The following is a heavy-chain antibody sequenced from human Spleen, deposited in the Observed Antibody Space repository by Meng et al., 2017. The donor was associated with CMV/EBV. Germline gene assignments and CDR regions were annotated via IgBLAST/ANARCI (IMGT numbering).Heavy chain of an antibody. CDR3: AKGSIDKGMDV. Sequence: GGSLRLSCAASGFTFSSYSMNWVHQAPGKGLEWVSAISGSGGSTYYADSVKGRFTISRDNSKNTLYLQMSSLRAEDTAVYYCAKGSIDKGMDVWGQGTTVTVSS. D-gene: IGHD1-26*01. CDR1: GFTFSSYS. J-gene: IGHJ6*02. V-gene: IGHV3-23*01. CDR2: ISGSGGST.